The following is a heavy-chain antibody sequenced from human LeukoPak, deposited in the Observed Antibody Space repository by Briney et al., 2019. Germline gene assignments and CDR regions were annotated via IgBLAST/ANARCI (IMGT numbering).Heavy chain of an antibody. J-gene: IGHJ4*02. CDR3: LRIYCSSTSCHYFDY. Sequence: PSETLSLTCAVSGASITTSDCRSWARQPPGKGLEWIGEIYHAGTTNYNPSLKSRITISVDNSRSQFSLKLTSVTAADTAVYFCLRIYCSSTSCHYFDYWGQGTLVTVSS. V-gene: IGHV4-4*02. CDR2: IYHAGTT. CDR1: GASITTSDC. D-gene: IGHD2-2*01.